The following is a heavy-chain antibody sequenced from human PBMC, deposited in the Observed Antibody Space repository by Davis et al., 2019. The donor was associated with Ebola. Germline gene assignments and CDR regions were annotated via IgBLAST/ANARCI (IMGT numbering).Heavy chain of an antibody. J-gene: IGHJ6*02. D-gene: IGHD2-2*01. V-gene: IGHV3-30*18. Sequence: PGGSLRLSCAASGFTFSSYGMHWVRQAPGKGLEWVAIISYDGSNKYYADSVKGRFTISRDNSKNTLYLQMNSLRAEDTAVYYCANFRQDIVVVPAAPTMYYYGMDVWGQGTTVTVSS. CDR2: ISYDGSNK. CDR1: GFTFSSYG. CDR3: ANFRQDIVVVPAAPTMYYYGMDV.